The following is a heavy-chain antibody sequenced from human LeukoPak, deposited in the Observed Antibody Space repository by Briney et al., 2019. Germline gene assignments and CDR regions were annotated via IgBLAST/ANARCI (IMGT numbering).Heavy chain of an antibody. CDR3: AKAGAYDSSGYYYYLDY. CDR1: GFTLSTFG. V-gene: IGHV3-30*18. J-gene: IGHJ4*02. D-gene: IGHD3-22*01. CDR2: ISSDGNHK. Sequence: PGGSLRLSCAASGFTLSTFGNHWVRQAPGKGLEGVASISSDGNHKYYVGSVEGRFTISRDNSRNTLYLQMNSLRTEDTAVYYCAKAGAYDSSGYYYYLDYWGQGTLVTVPS.